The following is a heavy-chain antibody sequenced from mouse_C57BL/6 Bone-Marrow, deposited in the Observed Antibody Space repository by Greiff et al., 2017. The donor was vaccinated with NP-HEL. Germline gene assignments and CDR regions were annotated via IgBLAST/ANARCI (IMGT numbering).Heavy chain of an antibody. CDR1: GYSFTGYY. V-gene: IGHV1-42*01. Sequence: VQLQQSGPELVKPGASVKISCKASGYSFTGYYMNWVKQSPEKSLEWIGEINPSTGGTTYNQKFKAKATLTVDKSSSTAYMQLKSLTSEDSAVYYCARSQQGDYWGQGTSVTVSS. CDR3: ARSQQGDY. J-gene: IGHJ4*01. CDR2: INPSTGGT.